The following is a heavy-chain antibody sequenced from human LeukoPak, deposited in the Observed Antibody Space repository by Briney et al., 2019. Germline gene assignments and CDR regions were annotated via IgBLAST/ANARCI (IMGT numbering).Heavy chain of an antibody. CDR1: GFTFSSYA. D-gene: IGHD3-22*01. J-gene: IGHJ4*02. CDR2: ISGSGGST. V-gene: IGHV3-23*01. CDR3: ATSMILYYYDSSGVDY. Sequence: GGSLRLSCAASGFTFSSYAMSWVRQAPGKGLEWVSAISGSGGSTYYADSVKGRFTISRDNSKNTLYLQMNSLRAEDTAVYYCATSMILYYYDSSGVDYWGQGTLVTVSS.